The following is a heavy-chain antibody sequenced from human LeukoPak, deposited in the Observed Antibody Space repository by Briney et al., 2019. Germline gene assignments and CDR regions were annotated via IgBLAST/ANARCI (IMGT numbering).Heavy chain of an antibody. CDR3: AKDQGYGDAFDI. D-gene: IGHD5-12*01. J-gene: IGHJ3*02. V-gene: IGHV3-23*01. CDR2: ISGSGGST. Sequence: GGSLRLSCEASGFTFSTYGMHWVRQAPGKGLEWVSAISGSGGSTYYADSVKGRFTISRDNSKNTLYLQMNSLRAEDTAVYYCAKDQGYGDAFDIWGQGTMVTVSS. CDR1: GFTFSTYG.